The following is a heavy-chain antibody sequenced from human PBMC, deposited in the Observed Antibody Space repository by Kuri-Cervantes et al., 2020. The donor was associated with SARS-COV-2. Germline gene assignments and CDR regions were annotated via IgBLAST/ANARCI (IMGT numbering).Heavy chain of an antibody. CDR3: ARRAFGEKGVPNDY. V-gene: IGHV4-39*01. D-gene: IGHD3-10*01. CDR2: IYYSGST. Sequence: SETLSLTCTVSGGSISSSSYYWGWIRQPPGKGLEWIGSIYYSGSTYYNPSLKSRVTISVDTSKNQFSLKLSSVTAADTAVYYCARRAFGEKGVPNDYWGQGTLVTDSS. CDR1: GGSISSSSYY. J-gene: IGHJ4*02.